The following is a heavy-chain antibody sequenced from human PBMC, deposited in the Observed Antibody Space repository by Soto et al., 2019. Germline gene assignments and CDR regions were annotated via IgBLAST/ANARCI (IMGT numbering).Heavy chain of an antibody. Sequence: ASVKVSCKASGYTFTSYGISWVRQAPGQGLEWMGWISAYNGNTNYAQKLQGRVTMTTDTSTSTAYMELRSLRSDDTAVYYCARVSEQLVPYDANWFDPWGQGTLVTVSS. J-gene: IGHJ5*02. CDR2: ISAYNGNT. D-gene: IGHD6-6*01. CDR3: ARVSEQLVPYDANWFDP. CDR1: GYTFTSYG. V-gene: IGHV1-18*01.